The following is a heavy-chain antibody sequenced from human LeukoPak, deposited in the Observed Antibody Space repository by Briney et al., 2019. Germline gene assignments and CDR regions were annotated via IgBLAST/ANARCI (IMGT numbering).Heavy chain of an antibody. J-gene: IGHJ4*02. D-gene: IGHD3-10*01. CDR2: ISWNSGSI. V-gene: IGHV3-9*01. Sequence: PGRSLRLSCAASGFTFDDYAMHWVRQAPGKGLEWVSGISWNSGSIGYADSVKGRFTISRDNAKNSLYLQMNSLRAEDTALYYCAKAAPLGLYDYWGQGTLVTVSS. CDR3: AKAAPLGLYDY. CDR1: GFTFDDYA.